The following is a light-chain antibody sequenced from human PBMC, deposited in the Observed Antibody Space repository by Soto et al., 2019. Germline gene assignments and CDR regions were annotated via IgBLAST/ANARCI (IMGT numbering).Light chain of an antibody. CDR3: MQALQSLDT. J-gene: IGKJ2*01. CDR1: QSLLHSNGYNY. CDR2: LGS. V-gene: IGKV2-28*01. Sequence: DIVMTQSPLSLPVTPGEPASISCRPSQSLLHSNGYNYLDWYLQKPGQSPQLLIYLGSNRASGVPDRFSGSGSGTDFTLKISRVEAEDVGVYYCMQALQSLDTFGQGTKLEIK.